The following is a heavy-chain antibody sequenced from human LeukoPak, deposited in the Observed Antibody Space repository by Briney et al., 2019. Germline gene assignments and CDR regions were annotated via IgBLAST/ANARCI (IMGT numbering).Heavy chain of an antibody. CDR1: GFTFGDYA. V-gene: IGHV4-34*01. CDR3: ARGVRSPVVVVLLGTRNWFDP. Sequence: KSGGSLRLSCTASGFTFGDYALSWFRQPPGKGLEWIGEINHSGSTNYNPSLKSRVTISVDTSKNQFSLKLSSVTAADTAVYYCARGVRSPVVVVLLGTRNWFDPWGQGTLVTVSS. CDR2: INHSGST. J-gene: IGHJ5*02. D-gene: IGHD3-22*01.